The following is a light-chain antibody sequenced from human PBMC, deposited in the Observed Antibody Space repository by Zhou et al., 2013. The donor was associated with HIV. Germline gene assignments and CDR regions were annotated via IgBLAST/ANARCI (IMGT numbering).Light chain of an antibody. CDR1: QSVSSY. CDR2: DAS. J-gene: IGKJ4*01. Sequence: EIVLTQSPATLSLSPGERATLSCRASQSVSSYLAWYQQKPGQAPRLLIYDASNRATGIPARFSGSGSGTDFTLTISSLEPEDFATYYCQQYLAYPLTFGGGTKVEIE. CDR3: QQYLAYPLT. V-gene: IGKV3-11*01.